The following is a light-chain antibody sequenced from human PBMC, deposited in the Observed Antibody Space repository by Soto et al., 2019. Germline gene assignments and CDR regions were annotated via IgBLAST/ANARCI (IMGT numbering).Light chain of an antibody. Sequence: EIVMKKSPATLSVSPGERATLSCRASQSVSSNLAWYQQKPGQAPRLLIYGASTRATGIPARCSVSGSGTEFTLTISSLQSEDFAVYYCQQYNNWPQTFGQGTKLEIK. CDR3: QQYNNWPQT. CDR2: GAS. CDR1: QSVSSN. J-gene: IGKJ2*01. V-gene: IGKV3-15*01.